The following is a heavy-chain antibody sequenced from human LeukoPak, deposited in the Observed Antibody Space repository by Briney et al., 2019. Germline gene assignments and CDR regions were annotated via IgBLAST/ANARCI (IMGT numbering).Heavy chain of an antibody. J-gene: IGHJ4*02. CDR3: ARSSLLYYFDY. V-gene: IGHV3-33*01. Sequence: GGSLRLSCAASGFTFSSYGMHWVRQAPGKGLEWVAVIWYDGSNKYYADSVKGRFTISRDNSKNTLYLQMNSLRAEDTAVYYCARSSLLYYFDYWGQGTLVTVSS. CDR1: GFTFSSYG. CDR2: IWYDGSNK. D-gene: IGHD5/OR15-5a*01.